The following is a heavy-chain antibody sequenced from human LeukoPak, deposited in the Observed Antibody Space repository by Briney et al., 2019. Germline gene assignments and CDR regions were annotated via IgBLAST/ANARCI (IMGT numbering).Heavy chain of an antibody. V-gene: IGHV4-34*01. CDR3: ARGSATFLPGIAASKRPKRNSDQYYFDY. CDR2: INHSGST. CDR1: GGSFSGYY. J-gene: IGHJ4*02. D-gene: IGHD6-25*01. Sequence: PSETLSLTCAVYGGSFSGYYWSWIRQPPGKGLEWIGEINHSGSTNYNPSLKSRVTISVDTSKNQFSLKLSSVTAADTAVYYCARGSATFLPGIAASKRPKRNSDQYYFDYWGQGTLVTVSS.